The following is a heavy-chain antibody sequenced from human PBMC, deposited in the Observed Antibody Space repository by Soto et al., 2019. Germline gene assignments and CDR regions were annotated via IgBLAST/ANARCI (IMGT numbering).Heavy chain of an antibody. CDR1: RGTFNTYA. CDR2: ISPMFGAA. J-gene: IGHJ4*02. D-gene: IGHD3-10*01. CDR3: AREVQVHTPAFVY. Sequence: QVQLVQSGAEMKKPGSSVKVSCQSSRGTFNTYAMNWVRQAPGQGPEWMGDISPMFGAANYAPKFQGRVTITADESTGTSYMQVSSLTSEYTALYFCAREVQVHTPAFVYWGQGTLVTVSS. V-gene: IGHV1-69*19.